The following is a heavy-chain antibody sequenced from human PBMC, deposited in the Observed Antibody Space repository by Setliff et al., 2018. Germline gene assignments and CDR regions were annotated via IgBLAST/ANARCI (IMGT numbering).Heavy chain of an antibody. V-gene: IGHV4-39*01. J-gene: IGHJ4*02. CDR2: IFYNGMA. CDR1: GASIRNNYY. CDR3: AGQLHYYDSSGYPFDY. Sequence: SETLSLTCAVSGASIRNNYYWGWIRQSPGTGLEWIGSIFYNGMAYYNPSLKSRVTMSVDTSKNQFSLNLTSVTAADTAVYYCAGQLHYYDSSGYPFDYWGQGTLVTVSS. D-gene: IGHD3-22*01.